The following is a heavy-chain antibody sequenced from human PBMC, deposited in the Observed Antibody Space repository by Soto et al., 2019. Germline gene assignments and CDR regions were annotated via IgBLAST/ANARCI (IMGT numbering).Heavy chain of an antibody. D-gene: IGHD1-1*01. Sequence: PGESLKISCKGSGYSFTTYWIAWVRQMTGKGLECMGIIYPGDSDTRYSPSFQGQVTISVDKSISTAYLQWSSLRASDTAIYYCARHGKFSSMTNYFDSWGQGALVTVSS. CDR3: ARHGKFSSMTNYFDS. V-gene: IGHV5-51*01. CDR1: GYSFTTYW. J-gene: IGHJ4*02. CDR2: IYPGDSDT.